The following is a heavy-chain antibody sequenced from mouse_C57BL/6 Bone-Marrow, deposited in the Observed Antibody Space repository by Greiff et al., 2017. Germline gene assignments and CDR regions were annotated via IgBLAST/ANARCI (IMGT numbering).Heavy chain of an antibody. J-gene: IGHJ3*01. CDR2: INPNNGGT. CDR1: GYTFTDYY. D-gene: IGHD1-1*01. V-gene: IGHV1-26*01. CDR3: ADYEFAY. Sequence: EVKLQQSGPELVKPGASVKISCKASGYTFTDYYMNWVKQSPGKSLEWIGDINPNNGGTSYNQKFKGKATLTVDKSSSTAYMELRSLTSEDSAVYYCADYEFAYWGQGTLVTVSA.